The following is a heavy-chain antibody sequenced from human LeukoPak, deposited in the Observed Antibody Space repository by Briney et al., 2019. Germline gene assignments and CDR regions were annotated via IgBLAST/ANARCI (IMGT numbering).Heavy chain of an antibody. Sequence: GGSLRLSCAASGFTFSSYGMHWVRQAPGKGLEWVSDIGDSGATTYYADSVKGRFTISRDNSKNTLYLQMSSLRAEDTALYYCAIMHPYYDGSGYWVQWGQGTLVTVSS. CDR2: IGDSGATT. CDR1: GFTFSSYG. V-gene: IGHV3-23*01. CDR3: AIMHPYYDGSGYWVQ. D-gene: IGHD3-22*01. J-gene: IGHJ4*02.